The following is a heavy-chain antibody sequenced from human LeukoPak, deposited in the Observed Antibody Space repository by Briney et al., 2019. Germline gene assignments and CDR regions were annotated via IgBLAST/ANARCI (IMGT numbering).Heavy chain of an antibody. CDR1: GYTFTSYG. J-gene: IGHJ4*02. CDR3: ARSWNGYYDFWSGLDY. V-gene: IGHV1-18*01. CDR2: ISAYNGNT. D-gene: IGHD3-3*01. Sequence: GASVTVSCKSSGYTFTSYGISWVRQAPGQGLEWMGWISAYNGNTNYAQKLQGRVTMTTDTSTSTAYMELRSLRSDDTAVYYCARSWNGYYDFWSGLDYWGRGTLVTVSS.